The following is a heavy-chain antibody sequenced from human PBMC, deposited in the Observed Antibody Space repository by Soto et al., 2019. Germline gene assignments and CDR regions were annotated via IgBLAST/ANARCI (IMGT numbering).Heavy chain of an antibody. V-gene: IGHV3-53*01. CDR3: ESPPGEMGGPWWYFDL. J-gene: IGHJ2*01. Sequence: EVQLVESGGGLIQPGGSLRLSCAASGFTVSSNYMSWVRQAPGKGLEWVSVIYSGGSTYYADSVKGRFTISRDNSKNTLYLQMNSLRAEDTAVYYCESPPGEMGGPWWYFDLWGRGTLVTVSS. CDR2: IYSGGST. D-gene: IGHD3-10*01. CDR1: GFTVSSNY.